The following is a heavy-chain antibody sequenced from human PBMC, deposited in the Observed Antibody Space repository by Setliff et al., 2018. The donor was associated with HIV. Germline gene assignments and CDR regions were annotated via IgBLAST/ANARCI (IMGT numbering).Heavy chain of an antibody. J-gene: IGHJ6*03. CDR1: GYTFTKYG. V-gene: IGHV7-4-1*02. Sequence: ASVKVSCKASGYTFTKYGISWVRQAPGQGLEWLGWINTNTENPTYAQGFTGRFVFSLDTSVSAAFLQISSLKAEDTAVYYCARAQALLRVYYMDVWGKGTTVTISS. CDR3: ARAQALLRVYYMDV. D-gene: IGHD3-3*01. CDR2: INTNTENP.